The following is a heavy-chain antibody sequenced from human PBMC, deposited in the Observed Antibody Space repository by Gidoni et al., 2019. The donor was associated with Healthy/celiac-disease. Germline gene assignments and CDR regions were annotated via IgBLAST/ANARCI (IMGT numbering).Heavy chain of an antibody. CDR3: ARGPSGVTNYYYYYYMDV. Sequence: EVQLVESGGGLVQPGGSLRLSCAASGFTFSSYRLNWVRQAPGKGLEWVSYMSSSSSTIYYADSVKGRFTISRDNAKNSLYLQMNSLRAEDTAVYYCARGPSGVTNYYYYYYMDVWGKGTTVTVSS. V-gene: IGHV3-48*01. CDR2: MSSSSSTI. D-gene: IGHD3-10*01. CDR1: GFTFSSYR. J-gene: IGHJ6*03.